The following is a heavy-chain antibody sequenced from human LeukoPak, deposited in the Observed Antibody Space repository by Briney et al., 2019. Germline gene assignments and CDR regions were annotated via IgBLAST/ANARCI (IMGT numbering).Heavy chain of an antibody. Sequence: GGSLRLSCEASGFIFDDHGMAWVRQAPGKGLEWVSIINNGDTTYYADSVKGRFTISRDNSKNTLHLQVNSLRVEDTAVHYCTRSTAWSRWDYWGPGTLVTVSS. CDR2: INNGDTT. V-gene: IGHV3-66*01. CDR3: TRSTAWSRWDY. D-gene: IGHD1-1*01. J-gene: IGHJ4*02. CDR1: GFIFDDHG.